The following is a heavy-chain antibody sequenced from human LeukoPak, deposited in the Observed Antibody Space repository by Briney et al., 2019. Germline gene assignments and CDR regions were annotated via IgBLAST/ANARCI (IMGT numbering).Heavy chain of an antibody. D-gene: IGHD3-10*01. Sequence: GGSLRLSCRASGFTFGDYAISWVRQAPGKGLEWVSAISGSGGSTYYADSVKGRFTISRDNSKNTLYLQMNSLRAEDTAVYYCAKDAYGSGSFSGPTYYFDYWGQGTLVTVSS. CDR1: GFTFGDYA. J-gene: IGHJ4*02. CDR3: AKDAYGSGSFSGPTYYFDY. V-gene: IGHV3-23*01. CDR2: ISGSGGST.